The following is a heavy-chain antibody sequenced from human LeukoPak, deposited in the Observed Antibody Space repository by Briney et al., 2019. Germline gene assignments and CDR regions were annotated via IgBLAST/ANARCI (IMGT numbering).Heavy chain of an antibody. CDR2: ISAYNGNT. CDR1: GYTFTSYG. J-gene: IGHJ6*03. Sequence: ASVKVSCKASGYTFTSYGISWARQAPGHGLEWMGWISAYNGNTNYAQKLHDRLTITWHTSTSTAYMELSSLKSEDTAVYYCARTGYYSYYYYMDFWGKGTTVTVSS. CDR3: ARTGYYSYYYYMDF. V-gene: IGHV1-18*01.